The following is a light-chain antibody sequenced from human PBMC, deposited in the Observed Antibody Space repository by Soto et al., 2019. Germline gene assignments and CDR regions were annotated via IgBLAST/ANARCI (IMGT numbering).Light chain of an antibody. Sequence: QSALTQPASVSGSPGQSITIFCSGTSSDVGAYKFVSWYRHHPGKAPQVMIYEVSNRPSGVSNRFSGSKSGNTASLTISGLQPEDEGDYYCSSFTTSGTWVFGGGTKLTVL. CDR2: EVS. J-gene: IGLJ3*02. V-gene: IGLV2-14*01. CDR1: SSDVGAYKF. CDR3: SSFTTSGTWV.